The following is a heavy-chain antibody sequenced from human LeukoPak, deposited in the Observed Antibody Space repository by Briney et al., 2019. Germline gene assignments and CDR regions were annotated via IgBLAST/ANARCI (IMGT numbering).Heavy chain of an antibody. J-gene: IGHJ4*02. D-gene: IGHD5-24*01. CDR1: GGTFSSYA. CDR2: IIPILGIA. V-gene: IGHV1-69*04. Sequence: GSSVKVSFKASGGTFSSYAISWVRPAPGQGLEWMGRIIPILGIANYAQKFQGRVTITADKSTSTAYMELSSLRSEDTAVYYCARCEMATTTVIDYWGQGTLVTVSS. CDR3: ARCEMATTTVIDY.